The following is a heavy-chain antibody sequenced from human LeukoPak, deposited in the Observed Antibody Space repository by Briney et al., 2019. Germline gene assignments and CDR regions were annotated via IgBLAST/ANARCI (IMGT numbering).Heavy chain of an antibody. CDR1: GFTFTNYG. Sequence: ASVTVSCKSSGFTFTNYGLSWVRQAPGQGLEWMGWIGAYNGDTDYAQKLQGRLTLTTDTSTSTAYMELRSLRSDDTAVYYCARKPSRSGFDYWGQGTLVTVSS. D-gene: IGHD3-10*01. CDR3: ARKPSRSGFDY. V-gene: IGHV1-18*01. CDR2: IGAYNGDT. J-gene: IGHJ4*02.